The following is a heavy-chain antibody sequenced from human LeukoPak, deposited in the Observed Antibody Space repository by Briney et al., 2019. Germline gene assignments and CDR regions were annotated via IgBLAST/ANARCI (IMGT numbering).Heavy chain of an antibody. CDR3: ARGSSSWYRYFDY. J-gene: IGHJ4*02. V-gene: IGHV4-34*01. Sequence: PSETLSLTCAVYGGSFSDYYWTWIRQPPGKGLEWIGEINHRGSTHYNPSLKSRVTISVDTSKKQFSLKLSSVTAADTAVYYCARGSSSWYRYFDYWGQGTLVTVSS. CDR2: INHRGST. CDR1: GGSFSDYY. D-gene: IGHD6-13*01.